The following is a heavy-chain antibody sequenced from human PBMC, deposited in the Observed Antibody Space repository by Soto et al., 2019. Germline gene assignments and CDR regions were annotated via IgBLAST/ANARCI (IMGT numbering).Heavy chain of an antibody. CDR2: ISGSGGST. Sequence: EVQLLESGGGLVQPGGSLRLSCAASGFTFSSYAMSWVRQAPGKGLEWVSAISGSGGSTYYADSAKGRFTISRDNSTNTVYLQMSSLRAEDTAVYYCAKDIQLTFDYWGQGTLVTVSS. D-gene: IGHD5-18*01. CDR3: AKDIQLTFDY. V-gene: IGHV3-23*01. CDR1: GFTFSSYA. J-gene: IGHJ4*02.